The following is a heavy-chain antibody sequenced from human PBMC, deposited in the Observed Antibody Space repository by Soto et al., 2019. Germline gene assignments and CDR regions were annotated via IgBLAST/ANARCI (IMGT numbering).Heavy chain of an antibody. CDR2: ISHSGST. J-gene: IGHJ5*02. V-gene: IGHV4-30-2*01. CDR3: ARWFDR. Sequence: SETLSLTCAVSGGSISSGGYSWSWIRQPPGKGLEWIGYISHSGSTYYNPSLKSRVTISVDRSKNQFSLKLSSVTAADTAVYYCARWFDRWGQGTLVTVLL. CDR1: GGSISSGGYS.